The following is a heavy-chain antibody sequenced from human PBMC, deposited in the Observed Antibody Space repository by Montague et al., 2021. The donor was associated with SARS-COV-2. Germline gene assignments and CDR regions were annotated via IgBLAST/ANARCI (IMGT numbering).Heavy chain of an antibody. CDR3: ARLVVVAATPY. V-gene: IGHV3-7*01. D-gene: IGHD2-15*01. J-gene: IGHJ4*02. CDR2: IKQDGSEK. CDR1: GFTFSSYS. Sequence: SLRLSCAASGFTFSSYSMNWVRQAPGKGLEWVANIKQDGSEKYYADSVKGRFTISRDNAKNSLSLQMNSLRAEDTAVYYCARLVVVAATPYWGQGTLVTVSS.